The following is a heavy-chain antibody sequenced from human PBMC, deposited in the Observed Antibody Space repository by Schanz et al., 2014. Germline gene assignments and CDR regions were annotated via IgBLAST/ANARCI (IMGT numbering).Heavy chain of an antibody. CDR1: GFTFSGYG. V-gene: IGHV3-30*18. J-gene: IGHJ6*02. CDR3: AKDDTQVNGMDV. CDR2: ISYDGRHK. Sequence: QVQLVESGGGVVQPGRSLRLSCAASGFTFSGYGMHWVRQAPGKGLEWVAIISYDGRHKNYADSVKGRFTISRYNSKNTLHLQMNSLRVEDTAVYYCAKDDTQVNGMDVWGQGTTVTVSS.